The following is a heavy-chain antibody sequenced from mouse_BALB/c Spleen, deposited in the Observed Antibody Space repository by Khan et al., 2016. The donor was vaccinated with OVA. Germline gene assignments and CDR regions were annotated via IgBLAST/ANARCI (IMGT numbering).Heavy chain of an antibody. CDR3: ARNRWPAYFDY. D-gene: IGHD2-3*01. CDR1: GFSLTSHG. Sequence: QVQLKQSGPGLVAPSQSLSITCTVSGFSLTSHGVHWVRQPPGKGLEWLGVIWAGGSTNYNSALMSRLSISKDSSKSQVFLIMNSLQTDDTARYYCARNRWPAYFDYWGQGTTLTVSS. J-gene: IGHJ2*01. CDR2: IWAGGST. V-gene: IGHV2-9*02.